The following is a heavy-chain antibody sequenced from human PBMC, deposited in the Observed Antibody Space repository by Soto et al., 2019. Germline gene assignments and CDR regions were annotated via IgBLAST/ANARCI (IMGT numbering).Heavy chain of an antibody. D-gene: IGHD6-6*01. CDR3: AKDRERIATRSIDY. Sequence: EVQLLESGGGLVQPGGSLRLSCAASGFTFSSYAMSWVRQAPGKGLEWGSGISGRGVSTYYADSVKGRFTISRDNSKSTLYLQMNSLRAEDTAVYYCAKDRERIATRSIDYWGQGTLVTVSS. J-gene: IGHJ4*02. CDR1: GFTFSSYA. V-gene: IGHV3-23*01. CDR2: ISGRGVST.